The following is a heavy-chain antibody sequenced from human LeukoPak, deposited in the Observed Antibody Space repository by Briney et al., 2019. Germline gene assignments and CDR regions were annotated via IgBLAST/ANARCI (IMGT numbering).Heavy chain of an antibody. D-gene: IGHD2-15*01. Sequence: ASVKVSCKASGYTFSDYYIHWVRQAPGQGLEGMGWINPNSGGTQYAQKFQGRVTMTRDTSISTAYMDLSSLGSDDTAVFYCVRKSATRRTSEFDYWGQGTPVTVSS. V-gene: IGHV1-2*02. CDR1: GYTFSDYY. CDR3: VRKSATRRTSEFDY. J-gene: IGHJ4*02. CDR2: INPNSGGT.